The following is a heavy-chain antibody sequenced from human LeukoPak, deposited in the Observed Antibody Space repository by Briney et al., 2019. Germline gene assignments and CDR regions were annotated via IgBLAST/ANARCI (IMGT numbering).Heavy chain of an antibody. CDR2: ISPYTTKT. CDR1: GYTLISYG. Sequence: ASVKVSCKASGYTLISYGITWVRQAPGQGLEWMGWISPYTTKTNYAQSLQGRVTMTTDTSTSTAYMELRSLRSDDTAVYYCAREGGVEPTAPPDYYSYQMDVWGKGTTVTVSS. D-gene: IGHD3-16*01. V-gene: IGHV1-18*01. CDR3: AREGGVEPTAPPDYYSYQMDV. J-gene: IGHJ6*03.